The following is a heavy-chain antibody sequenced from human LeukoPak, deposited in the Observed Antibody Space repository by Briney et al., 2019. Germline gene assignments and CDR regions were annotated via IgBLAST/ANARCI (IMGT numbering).Heavy chain of an antibody. CDR3: AKDMGSGTSAYYYGMDV. Sequence: HPGRSLRLSCAASGFTFDDYAMHWVRQAPGKGLEWVSGTSWNSGSIGYADSVKGRFTISRDNAKNSLYLQMNSLRAEDTALYYCAKDMGSGTSAYYYGMDVWGQGTTVTVSS. J-gene: IGHJ6*02. CDR1: GFTFDDYA. D-gene: IGHD2-2*01. V-gene: IGHV3-9*01. CDR2: TSWNSGSI.